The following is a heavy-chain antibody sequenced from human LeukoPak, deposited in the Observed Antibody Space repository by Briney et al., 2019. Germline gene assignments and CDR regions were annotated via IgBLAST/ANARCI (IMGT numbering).Heavy chain of an antibody. J-gene: IGHJ4*02. CDR3: ARFFESAAYGSGSYYVGYFDY. V-gene: IGHV3-30*02. Sequence: GGSLRLSCAASGFTFSSYGMHWVRQAPGKGLEWVAFIRYDGSNKYYADSVKGRFTISRDNSKNTLYLQMNSLRAEDTAVYYCARFFESAAYGSGSYYVGYFDYWGQGTLVTVSS. CDR1: GFTFSSYG. D-gene: IGHD3-10*01. CDR2: IRYDGSNK.